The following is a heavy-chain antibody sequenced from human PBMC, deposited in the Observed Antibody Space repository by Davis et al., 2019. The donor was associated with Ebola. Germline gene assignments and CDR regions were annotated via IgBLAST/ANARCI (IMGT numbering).Heavy chain of an antibody. Sequence: SGPTLVKPPQTLTLTCTFSGFSLSTSGVGVGWIRQPPGKALEWLALIYWDDDKRYSPSLKSRLTITKDTSKNQVVLTMTNMDPVDTATYYCAHAGYYYDSSGRKYYYYGMDVWGKGTTVTVSS. D-gene: IGHD3-22*01. CDR2: IYWDDDK. CDR3: AHAGYYYDSSGRKYYYYGMDV. J-gene: IGHJ6*04. V-gene: IGHV2-5*02. CDR1: GFSLSTSGVG.